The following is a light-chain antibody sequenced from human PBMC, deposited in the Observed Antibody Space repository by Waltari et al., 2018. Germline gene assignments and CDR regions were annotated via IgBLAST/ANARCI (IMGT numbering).Light chain of an antibody. J-gene: IGLJ3*02. CDR1: ASNIGGKL. Sequence: QSVLTQPPSASGTPGQRVTIPCSGSASNIGGKLVNWYQHTPGKAPKLLIYRSDLRPSGVPDRFSGSKSGTSASLAISGLQSEDEADYFCASWDDSLNGHWVFGGGTKVTVL. V-gene: IGLV1-44*01. CDR2: RSD. CDR3: ASWDDSLNGHWV.